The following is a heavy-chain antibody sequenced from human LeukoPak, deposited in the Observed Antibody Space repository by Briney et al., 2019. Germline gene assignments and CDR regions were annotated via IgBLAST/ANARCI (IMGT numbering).Heavy chain of an antibody. CDR3: ARRLGYCGSGSRWFDP. D-gene: IGHD3-10*01. Sequence: SETLSLTCAVYGGSFSGYYWSWIRQPPGKGLEWIGEINHSGSTNYNPSLKSRVTISVDTSKNQFSLKLSSVAAADTAVYYCARRLGYCGSGSRWFDPWGQGTLVTVSS. J-gene: IGHJ5*02. V-gene: IGHV4-34*01. CDR2: INHSGST. CDR1: GGSFSGYY.